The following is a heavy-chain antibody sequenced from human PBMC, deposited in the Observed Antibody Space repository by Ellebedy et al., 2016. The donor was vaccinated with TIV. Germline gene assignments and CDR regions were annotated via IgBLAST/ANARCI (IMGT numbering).Heavy chain of an antibody. J-gene: IGHJ3*02. CDR2: ITESGGNT. Sequence: PGGSLRLSCAASGLTFSSHAMSWVRQAPGKGLEWVSSITESGGNTYYADSVKGRFTISRDNSKHTLYLQMNSLRAEDTAVYYCARDPVGVGPAFDIWGQGTMVTVSS. D-gene: IGHD4-23*01. CDR3: ARDPVGVGPAFDI. V-gene: IGHV3-23*01. CDR1: GLTFSSHA.